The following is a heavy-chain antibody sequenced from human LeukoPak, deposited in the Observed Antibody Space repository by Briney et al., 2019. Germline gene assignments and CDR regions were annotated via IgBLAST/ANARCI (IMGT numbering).Heavy chain of an antibody. J-gene: IGHJ1*01. Sequence: ASVKVSCKASGYTFINYYMHWVRRAPGQGLEWMGIINPGGGSTNYAQKFQGRVTMTRDTSTSTVYMELNSLRSEDTAVYYCARGKRNFLHWGQGTLVTVSS. CDR2: INPGGGST. CDR3: ARGKRNFLH. CDR1: GYTFINYY. V-gene: IGHV1-46*01.